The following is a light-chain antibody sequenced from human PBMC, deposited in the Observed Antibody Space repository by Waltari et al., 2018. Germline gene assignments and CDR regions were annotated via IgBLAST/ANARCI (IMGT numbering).Light chain of an antibody. J-gene: IGKJ1*01. V-gene: IGKV4-1*01. CDR2: WAS. CDR3: QQYYAVRRT. CDR1: YSVLNSSNNKNY. Sequence: DIVMTQSPEFLAVPLSESATITCKSSYSVLNSSNNKNYLAWYQQKPGQPPKLLIHWASNRESGVPDRFSGSGSGTDFTLTISSLQAEDVAVYYCQQYYAVRRTFGQGTKVEV.